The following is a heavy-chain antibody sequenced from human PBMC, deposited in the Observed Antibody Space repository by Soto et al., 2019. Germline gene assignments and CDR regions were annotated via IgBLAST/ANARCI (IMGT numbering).Heavy chain of an antibody. CDR2: IYYSGST. CDR1: GGSISSYY. J-gene: IGHJ4*02. V-gene: IGHV4-59*08. Sequence: PSDTLSLTCTVPGGSISSYYWSWIRQPPGKGLEWIGYIYYSGSTNYNPSLKSRVTISVDTSKNQLSLKLSSVTAADTAVYYCARRYGYYFDYWGQGTLVTVSS. CDR3: ARRYGYYFDY. D-gene: IGHD4-17*01.